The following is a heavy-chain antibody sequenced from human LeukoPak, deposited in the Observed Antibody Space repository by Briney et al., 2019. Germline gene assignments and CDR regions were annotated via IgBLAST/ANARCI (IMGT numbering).Heavy chain of an antibody. CDR1: GFTFDDYA. Sequence: GGSLRLSCAASGFTFDDYAMHWVRQAPGKGLEWVSGISWNSGSIGYADSVKGRFTISRDNAKNSLYLQMNSLRAEDTALYYCAKDNGLRYCDWLFNYWGQGTLVTVSS. CDR3: AKDNGLRYCDWLFNY. V-gene: IGHV3-9*01. D-gene: IGHD3-9*01. J-gene: IGHJ4*02. CDR2: ISWNSGSI.